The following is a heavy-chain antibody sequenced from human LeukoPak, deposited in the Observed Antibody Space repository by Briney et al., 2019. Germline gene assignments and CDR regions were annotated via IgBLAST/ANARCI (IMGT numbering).Heavy chain of an antibody. V-gene: IGHV4-34*01. CDR3: AREKSQVTPMGNWFDP. J-gene: IGHJ5*02. D-gene: IGHD2-21*02. CDR2: INHSGST. Sequence: SETLSLTCAVYGGSFSGYYWSWIRQPPGKGLEWIGEINHSGSTNYNPSLKSRVTISVDTSKNQFSLKLSSVTAADTAVYYCAREKSQVTPMGNWFDPWGQGTLVTVSS. CDR1: GGSFSGYY.